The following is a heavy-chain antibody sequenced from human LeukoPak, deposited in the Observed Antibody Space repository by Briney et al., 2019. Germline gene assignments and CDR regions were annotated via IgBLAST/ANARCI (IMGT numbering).Heavy chain of an antibody. Sequence: GGSLRLSCAVSGFTFSNYWMSWVRQAPGKGLEWVANIKQDGSEKYYVDSVKGRFTISRDNAKNSLYLQMDSLRAEDTAVYYCVSDARWGQGTLVTVSS. CDR2: IKQDGSEK. CDR3: VSDAR. CDR1: GFTFSNYW. J-gene: IGHJ4*02. V-gene: IGHV3-7*05.